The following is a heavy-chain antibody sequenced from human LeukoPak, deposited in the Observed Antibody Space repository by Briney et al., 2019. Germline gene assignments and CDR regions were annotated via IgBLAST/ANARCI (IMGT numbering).Heavy chain of an antibody. V-gene: IGHV1-2*06. CDR2: INPNSGGT. J-gene: IGHJ4*02. Sequence: ASVKVSCKASGYTFTGYYMHWVRQAPGQGLEWMGRINPNSGGTNYAQKFQGRVTMTRDTSISTAYMELSRLRSDDTAVYYCARRGGQVGATNRLDYWGQGTLVTVSS. CDR3: ARRGGQVGATNRLDY. D-gene: IGHD1-26*01. CDR1: GYTFTGYY.